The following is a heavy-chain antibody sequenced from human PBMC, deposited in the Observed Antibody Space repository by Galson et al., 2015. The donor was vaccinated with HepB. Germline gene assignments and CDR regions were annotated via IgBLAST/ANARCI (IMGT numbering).Heavy chain of an antibody. D-gene: IGHD6-6*01. J-gene: IGHJ4*02. CDR3: VGYASSSVC. CDR1: GFTFSSYW. CDR2: IFPDGSTS. V-gene: IGHV3-74*01. Sequence: SLRLSCAASGFTFSSYWMHWVRQAPGKGLVWVSRIFPDGSTSDYADSVKGRFTISRDNAKNTLYLQMNSLRAEDTAVYYCVGYASSSVCWGQGTLVTVSS.